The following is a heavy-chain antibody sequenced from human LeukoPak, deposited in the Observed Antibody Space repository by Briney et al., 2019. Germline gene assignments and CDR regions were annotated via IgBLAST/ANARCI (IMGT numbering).Heavy chain of an antibody. CDR1: GFTFSSYS. J-gene: IGHJ4*02. CDR2: ISSSSSTI. D-gene: IGHD1-26*01. CDR3: ARDEVGVGATHDY. V-gene: IGHV3-48*04. Sequence: PGRSLRLSCAASGFTFSSYSMNWVRQAPGKGLEWVSYISSSSSTIYYADSVKGRFTISRDNAKNTLYLQMNSLRAEDTAVYYCARDEVGVGATHDYWGQGTLVTVSS.